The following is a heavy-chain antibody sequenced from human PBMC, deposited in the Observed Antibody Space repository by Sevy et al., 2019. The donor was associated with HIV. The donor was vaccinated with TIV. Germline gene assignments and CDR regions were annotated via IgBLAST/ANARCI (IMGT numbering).Heavy chain of an antibody. J-gene: IGHJ4*01. V-gene: IGHV3-7*01. D-gene: IGHD5-18*01. Sequence: GGSLRLSCAASGFTFSMYWMSWVRQAPGKGLEWVATMKQDGSEEDYVDSVKGRFTISRDNAKNSLFLQMNSLSAEDTDVYYCVREGLGGYSYSLDYWGHGTLVTVSS. CDR3: VREGLGGYSYSLDY. CDR1: GFTFSMYW. CDR2: MKQDGSEE.